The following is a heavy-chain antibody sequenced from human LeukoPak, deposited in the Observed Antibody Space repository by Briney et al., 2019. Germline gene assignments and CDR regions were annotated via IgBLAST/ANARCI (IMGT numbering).Heavy chain of an antibody. V-gene: IGHV3-74*01. CDR2: ISSDGEST. CDR3: TREGVSDFWTGYLDV. D-gene: IGHD3/OR15-3a*01. Sequence: GGSLRLSCEASGFTFSTYWIHWVRQAPGKGLLWVSRISSDGESTSYGDSVKGRFTISRDNAKNTVYLQMSSLRAEDTAVYYCTREGVSDFWTGYLDVRGKGTTVTVSS. CDR1: GFTFSTYW. J-gene: IGHJ6*04.